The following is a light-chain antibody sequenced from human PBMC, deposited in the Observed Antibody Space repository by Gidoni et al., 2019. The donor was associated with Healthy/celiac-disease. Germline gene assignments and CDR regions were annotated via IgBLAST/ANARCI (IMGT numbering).Light chain of an antibody. J-gene: IGKJ2*01. CDR1: QSVSSSY. Sequence: EIVLTQSPGTLSLSPGERATLSCRASQSVSSSYLAWYQQKPGQAPRLLIYGASSRATGIPDSFSGSGSGTDFTLTISRLEPEDFAVYYCQQYGSSPPRYTFGQXTKLEIK. V-gene: IGKV3-20*01. CDR2: GAS. CDR3: QQYGSSPPRYT.